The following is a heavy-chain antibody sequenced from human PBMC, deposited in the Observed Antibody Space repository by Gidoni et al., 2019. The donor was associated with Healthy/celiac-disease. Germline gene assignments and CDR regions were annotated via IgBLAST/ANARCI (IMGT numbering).Heavy chain of an antibody. D-gene: IGHD3-22*01. CDR1: GFTFSSYW. CDR3: ARESSGPMSGFDAFDI. J-gene: IGHJ3*02. V-gene: IGHV3-7*01. CDR2: IKQDGSEK. Sequence: EVQLVESGGGLVQPGGSLRLSCAASGFTFSSYWMSWVRQAPGKGLEWVANIKQDGSEKYYVDSVKGRFTISRDNAKNSLYLQMNSLRAEDTAVYYCARESSGPMSGFDAFDIWGQGTMVTVSS.